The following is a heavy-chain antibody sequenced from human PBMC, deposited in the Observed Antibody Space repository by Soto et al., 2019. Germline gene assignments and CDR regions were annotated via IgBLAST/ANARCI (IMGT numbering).Heavy chain of an antibody. CDR2: ISGSGGST. D-gene: IGHD3-10*01. CDR1: GFTFSSYA. V-gene: IGHV3-23*01. Sequence: EVQLLESGGGLVQPGGSLRLSCAASGFTFSSYAMSWVRQAPGKGLEWVSAISGSGGSTYYADSVKGRFTISKDNSKNTLYLQMNSLRAEDTAVYYFAKDRGGYYYYGMDVWGQGTTVTVSS. J-gene: IGHJ6*02. CDR3: AKDRGGYYYYGMDV.